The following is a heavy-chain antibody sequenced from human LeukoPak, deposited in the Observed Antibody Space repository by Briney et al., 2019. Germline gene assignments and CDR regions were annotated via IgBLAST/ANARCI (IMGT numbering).Heavy chain of an antibody. CDR3: ARVPPTVTASYWYFDL. V-gene: IGHV4-30-4*01. J-gene: IGHJ2*01. D-gene: IGHD4-17*01. CDR1: GGSISSGDYY. Sequence: SETLSLTCTVSGGSISSGDYYWSWIRQPPGKGLEWIGYIYYSGSTYYNPSLKSRVTISVDTSKNQFSLKLSSVTAADTAEYYCARVPPTVTASYWYFDLWGRGTLVTVSS. CDR2: IYYSGST.